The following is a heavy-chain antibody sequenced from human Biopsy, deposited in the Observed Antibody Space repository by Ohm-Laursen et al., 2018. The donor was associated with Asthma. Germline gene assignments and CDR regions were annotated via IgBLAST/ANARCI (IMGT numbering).Heavy chain of an antibody. V-gene: IGHV1-2*06. CDR1: GYTFTGYY. Sequence: ASVKVSCKASGYTFTGYYMHWVRQARGQGLEWMGRIDPNSGGTNYAQKFLGRVTMTRDTSVNTAFMVLSRLRSDDTAVYYCARIKIRIGAGTDRYFDLWGRGTLVTVSS. D-gene: IGHD3-16*01. CDR3: ARIKIRIGAGTDRYFDL. CDR2: IDPNSGGT. J-gene: IGHJ2*01.